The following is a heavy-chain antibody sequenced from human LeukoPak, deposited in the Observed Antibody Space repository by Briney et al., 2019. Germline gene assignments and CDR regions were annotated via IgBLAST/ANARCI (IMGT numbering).Heavy chain of an antibody. J-gene: IGHJ4*02. D-gene: IGHD3-22*01. V-gene: IGHV4-61*02. CDR1: GASISSGNYY. Sequence: SETLSLTCTVSGASISSGNYYWSWIRQPAGKGLEWIGRINTSGTTNYNPSLKSRVTMSVDTSKNQFSLKLSSVTAADTAVYYCARKPIVNSAWYYFDYWGQGTLVTVSS. CDR2: INTSGTT. CDR3: ARKPIVNSAWYYFDY.